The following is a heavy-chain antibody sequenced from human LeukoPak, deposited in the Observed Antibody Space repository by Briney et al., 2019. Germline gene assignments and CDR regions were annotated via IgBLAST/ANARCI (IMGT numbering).Heavy chain of an antibody. V-gene: IGHV4-59*01. CDR2: IYYSGST. J-gene: IGHJ5*02. CDR3: AVVIMTKVAYIDH. Sequence: PSETLFLTCTGSGGSISRYYVTWIRQPPGKGLEWIGHIYYSGSTNYNPSLKSRVTISSDPPKNQFSMKLRSVTAADTAVYFGAVVIMTKVAYIDHWGQGILVTVSS. D-gene: IGHD4-23*01. CDR1: GGSISRYY.